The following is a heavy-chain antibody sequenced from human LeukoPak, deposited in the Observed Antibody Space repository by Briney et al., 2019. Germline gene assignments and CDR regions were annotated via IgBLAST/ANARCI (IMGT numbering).Heavy chain of an antibody. D-gene: IGHD3-3*01. V-gene: IGHV3-30-3*01. CDR1: GFTFSSYA. CDR3: ARGDFGVVIHYYYYYGMDV. J-gene: IGHJ6*02. CDR2: ISYDGSNK. Sequence: HPGGSLRLSCAASGFTFSSYAMHGVRQAPGKGLEWVAVISYDGSNKYYADSVKGRFTISRDNSKNTLYLQMNSLRAEDTAVYYCARGDFGVVIHYYYYYGMDVWGQGTTVTVSS.